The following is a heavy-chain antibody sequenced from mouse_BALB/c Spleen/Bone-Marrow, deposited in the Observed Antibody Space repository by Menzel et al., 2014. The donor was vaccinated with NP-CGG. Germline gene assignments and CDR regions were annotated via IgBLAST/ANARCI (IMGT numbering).Heavy chain of an antibody. CDR3: ARGNGFEGFAY. D-gene: IGHD1-2*01. V-gene: IGHV5-6-5*01. Sequence: EVMLVESGGGLVKPGGSLKPSCAASGFTFSSYAMSWVRQTPEKRLEWVASISSGGSTYYPDSVKGRFTISRDNARNILYLQMSSLRPEDTAMYYCARGNGFEGFAYWGQGTLVTVSA. CDR1: GFTFSSYA. J-gene: IGHJ3*01. CDR2: ISSGGST.